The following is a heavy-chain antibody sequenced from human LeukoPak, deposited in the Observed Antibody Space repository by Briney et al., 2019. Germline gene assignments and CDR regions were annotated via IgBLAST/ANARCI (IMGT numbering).Heavy chain of an antibody. CDR2: INPNSGGT. CDR1: GYSFTTYE. CDR3: ARGETYYDFPFDP. D-gene: IGHD3-3*01. V-gene: IGHV1-2*02. Sequence: ASVKVSCKASGYSFTTYEINWVRQAPGQGLEWMGWINPNSGGTNYAQKFQGRVTMTRDTSISTAYMELSRLRSDDTAVYYCARGETYYDFPFDPWGQGTLVTVSS. J-gene: IGHJ5*02.